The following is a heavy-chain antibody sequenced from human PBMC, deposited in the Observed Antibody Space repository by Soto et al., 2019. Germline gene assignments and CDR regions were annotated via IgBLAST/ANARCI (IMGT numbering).Heavy chain of an antibody. CDR1: GYTFSTYA. CDR2: LNGGTGQT. D-gene: IGHD1-1*01. CDR3: ARGKGMEENYYYYGREF. V-gene: IGHV1-3*01. J-gene: IGHJ6*04. Sequence: ASVNVSCKASGYTFSTYAIHWVRQAPGQSLEWMGWLNGGTGQTRYSQRFQDRVTITRDTSAGTAYMEVSSLRPEDTAVYYCARGKGMEENYYYYGREFWGEGNTVIVSA.